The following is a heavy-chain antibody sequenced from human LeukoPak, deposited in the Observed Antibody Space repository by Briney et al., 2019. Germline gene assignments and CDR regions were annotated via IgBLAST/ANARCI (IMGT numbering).Heavy chain of an antibody. J-gene: IGHJ3*02. Sequence: GGSLRLSCAASGFTFDDYAMHWVRQAPGKGLEWVSGISWNSGSIGYADSVKGRFTISRDNAKNSPYLQMNSLRAEDTALYYCARKVKDAFDIWGQGTMVTVSS. CDR3: ARKVKDAFDI. CDR1: GFTFDDYA. V-gene: IGHV3-9*01. D-gene: IGHD4-23*01. CDR2: ISWNSGSI.